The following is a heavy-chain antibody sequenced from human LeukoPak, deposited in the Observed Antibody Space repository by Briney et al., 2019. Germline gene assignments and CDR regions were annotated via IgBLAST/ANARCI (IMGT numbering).Heavy chain of an antibody. CDR1: GYTFSDYY. CDR3: ARVAAGYCSSTSCRQFDY. J-gene: IGHJ4*02. CDR2: INPNSGGT. V-gene: IGHV1-2*02. D-gene: IGHD2-2*03. Sequence: GASVKVSCKASGYTFSDYYIHWVRQAPGQGLEWMGWINPNSGGTNYAQKFQGRVTMTRDTSISTAYMELSRLRSDDTAVYYCARVAAGYCSSTSCRQFDYWGQGTLVTVSS.